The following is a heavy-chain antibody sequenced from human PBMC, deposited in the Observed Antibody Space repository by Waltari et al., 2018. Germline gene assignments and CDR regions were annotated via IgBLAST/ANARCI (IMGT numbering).Heavy chain of an antibody. CDR2: IYWNDDK. D-gene: IGHD6-6*01. CDR1: GFSLSTSGVG. Sequence: QITLKESGPTLVKPTQTLTLTCTFSGFSLSTSGVGVGWIRQPPGKALEWLALIYWNDDKRYSPSLKSRLTITKDTSKNQVVLTMTNMDPVDTATYYCAHRVQSSSPSNRDWYFDLWGRGTLVTVSS. V-gene: IGHV2-5*01. J-gene: IGHJ2*01. CDR3: AHRVQSSSPSNRDWYFDL.